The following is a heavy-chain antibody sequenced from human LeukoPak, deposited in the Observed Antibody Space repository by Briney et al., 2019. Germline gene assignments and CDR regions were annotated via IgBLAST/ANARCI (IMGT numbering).Heavy chain of an antibody. CDR3: AKDFGAAAGPGFDY. CDR2: ISGSGAST. CDR1: GFTFSSHA. J-gene: IGHJ4*02. Sequence: GGSLRLSCAASGFTFSSHAMSWVRQAPGKGLEWVSRISGSGASTYYADSVKGRFTISRDNSKNTLYLQMNSLRAEDTAVYYCAKDFGAAAGPGFDYWGQGTLVIVSS. V-gene: IGHV3-23*01. D-gene: IGHD6-13*01.